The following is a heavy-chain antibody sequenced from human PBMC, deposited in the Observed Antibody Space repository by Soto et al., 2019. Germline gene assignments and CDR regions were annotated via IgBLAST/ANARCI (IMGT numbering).Heavy chain of an antibody. D-gene: IGHD2-2*01. J-gene: IGHJ5*02. CDR2: ISAYNGNT. CDR3: ARDPDSTSPNWFDP. V-gene: IGHV1-18*01. CDR1: GYTFTSYG. Sequence: ASVKVSCKASGYTFTSYGISWVRQAPGQELEKMGWISAYNGNTNYAQKLQGRVTFTTDTSTSTAYLELRSLRSDDTAVYYCARDPDSTSPNWFDPWGQGTLVTVSS.